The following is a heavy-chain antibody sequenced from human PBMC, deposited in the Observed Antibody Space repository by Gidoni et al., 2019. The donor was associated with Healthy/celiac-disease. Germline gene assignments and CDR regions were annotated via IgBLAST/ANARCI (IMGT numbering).Heavy chain of an antibody. Sequence: EVQLLESGGGLVQPGGSLRLSCAASGFTFSSYAMSWFRQAPGKGLEWVSAISGSGGSTYYADSVKGRFTISRDNSKNTLYLQMNSLRAEDTAVYYCAKDREDYGSGSYYFDYWGQGTLVTVSS. CDR3: AKDREDYGSGSYYFDY. CDR2: ISGSGGST. CDR1: GFTFSSYA. J-gene: IGHJ4*02. D-gene: IGHD3-10*01. V-gene: IGHV3-23*01.